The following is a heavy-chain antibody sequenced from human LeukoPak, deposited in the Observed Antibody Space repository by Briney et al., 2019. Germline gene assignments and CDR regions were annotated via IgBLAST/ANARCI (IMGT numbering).Heavy chain of an antibody. V-gene: IGHV3-23*01. CDR2: ISGSGGST. J-gene: IGHJ4*02. CDR1: GFTFSSYA. D-gene: IGHD6-19*01. CDR3: AKDHVRGTQWLVLPQSDY. Sequence: PGGSLRLSCAASGFTFSSYAMSWVRQAPGKGLEWVSAISGSGGSTYYADSVKGRFTISRDNSKNTLYLQMNSLRAEDTAVYYCAKDHVRGTQWLVLPQSDYWGQGTLVTVSS.